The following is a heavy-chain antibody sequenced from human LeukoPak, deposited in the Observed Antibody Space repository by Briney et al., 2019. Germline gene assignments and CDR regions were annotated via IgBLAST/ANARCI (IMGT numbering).Heavy chain of an antibody. CDR3: ACLTTADAFDI. D-gene: IGHD3-22*01. Sequence: SEALSLTCTVSGGSISSYQWSWIRQPPGKGLEWIGYIYYSGSTNHNPSLKSRVTISVDTSKNQFSLKLSSVTAADTAVYYCACLTTADAFDIWGQGTMVTVSS. CDR2: IYYSGST. CDR1: GGSISSYQ. J-gene: IGHJ3*02. V-gene: IGHV4-59*01.